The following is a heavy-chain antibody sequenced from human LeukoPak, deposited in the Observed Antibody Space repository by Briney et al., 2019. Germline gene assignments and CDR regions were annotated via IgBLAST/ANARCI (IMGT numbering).Heavy chain of an antibody. CDR2: IYHSGST. Sequence: SETLSLTCAVSGGSISSSNWWSWVRQPPGKGLEWIGEIYHSGSTNYNPSLKSRVTISVDKSKNQFSLKLSSVTAADTAVYYCARGADGYYYYYMDVWGKGTTVTVSS. J-gene: IGHJ6*03. D-gene: IGHD4/OR15-4a*01. CDR1: GGSISSSNW. CDR3: ARGADGYYYYYMDV. V-gene: IGHV4-4*02.